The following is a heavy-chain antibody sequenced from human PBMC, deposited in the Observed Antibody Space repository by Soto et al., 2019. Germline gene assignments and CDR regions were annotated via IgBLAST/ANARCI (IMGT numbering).Heavy chain of an antibody. CDR2: IGTAGDT. J-gene: IGHJ3*02. Sequence: GGSLRLSCAASGFTFSSYDMHWVRQATGKGLEWVSAIGTAGDTYYPGSVKGRFTISRENAKNSLYLQMNSLRAEDTAVYYCARAVKYYYDSSGYPHDAFDIWGQGTMVTVSS. D-gene: IGHD3-22*01. CDR1: GFTFSSYD. V-gene: IGHV3-13*01. CDR3: ARAVKYYYDSSGYPHDAFDI.